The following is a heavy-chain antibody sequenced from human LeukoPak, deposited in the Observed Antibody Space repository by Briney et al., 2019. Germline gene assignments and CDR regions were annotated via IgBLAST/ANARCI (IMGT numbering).Heavy chain of an antibody. CDR1: GYSFTSFW. D-gene: IGHD2-8*01. CDR2: IYPGDSDT. V-gene: IGHV5-51*01. J-gene: IGHJ4*02. Sequence: GESLKISCKGSGYSFTSFWIGWVRQMPGKGLEWMGIIYPGDSDTRYSPSFQGQVTISADKSISTAYLQWSSLKASDTAMYYCARGTGVRYCSNGVCYTSDYWGQGTLVTVSS. CDR3: ARGTGVRYCSNGVCYTSDY.